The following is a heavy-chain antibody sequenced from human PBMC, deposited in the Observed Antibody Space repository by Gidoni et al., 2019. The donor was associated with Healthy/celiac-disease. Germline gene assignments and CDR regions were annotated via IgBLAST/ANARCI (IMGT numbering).Heavy chain of an antibody. V-gene: IGHV3-11*01. CDR1: GFTISDYY. Sequence: QVQLVESGGGLVKPAGSLILSCAASGFTISDYYMSWIRQAPGKGLGWVSYISSSGSTIYYAGSVKGRCTISRDNAKNSLYLQMNSLRAEDTAVYYCARVEDYGDLFDYWGQGTLVTVSS. CDR2: ISSSGSTI. J-gene: IGHJ4*02. CDR3: ARVEDYGDLFDY. D-gene: IGHD4-17*01.